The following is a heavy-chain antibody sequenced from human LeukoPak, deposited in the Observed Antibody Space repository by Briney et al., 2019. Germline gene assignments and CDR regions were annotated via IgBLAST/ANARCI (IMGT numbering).Heavy chain of an antibody. Sequence: SETLSLTCTVSGGSISSYYWSWIRQPPGKGLEWIGYIYYSGSTNYNPSLKSRVTISVDTSKNQFSLKLSPVTAADTAVYYCARVGRGLAYYYDSSGYYPNYFDYWGQGTLVTVSS. CDR2: IYYSGST. D-gene: IGHD3-22*01. V-gene: IGHV4-59*01. CDR3: ARVGRGLAYYYDSSGYYPNYFDY. J-gene: IGHJ4*02. CDR1: GGSISSYY.